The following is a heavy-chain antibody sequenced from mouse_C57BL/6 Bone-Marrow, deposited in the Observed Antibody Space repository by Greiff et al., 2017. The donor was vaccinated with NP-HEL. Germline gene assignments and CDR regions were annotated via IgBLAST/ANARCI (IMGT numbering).Heavy chain of an antibody. J-gene: IGHJ4*01. Sequence: VQLQESGPGLVQPSQSLSITCTASGFSLTSYGVHWVRQSPGKGLEWLGVIWRGGGTDYNAAFISRLSISKDNSKSQVFFKMNSLQADDTAIYYCAREGAHAMDYWGQGTSVTVSS. V-gene: IGHV2-2*01. CDR1: GFSLTSYG. CDR2: IWRGGGT. CDR3: AREGAHAMDY.